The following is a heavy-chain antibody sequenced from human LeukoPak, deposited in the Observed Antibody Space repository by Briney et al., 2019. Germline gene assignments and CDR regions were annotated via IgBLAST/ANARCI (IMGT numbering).Heavy chain of an antibody. D-gene: IGHD6-13*01. CDR1: GGSFSGYY. J-gene: IGHJ6*02. CDR3: ARGRGSSWYYYYYGMDV. CDR2: INNSGST. V-gene: IGHV4-34*01. Sequence: PSETLSLTCAVYGGSFSGYYWSWIRQPPGKGLEWIGEINNSGSTNYNLSLKSRVTISVDTSKNQFSLKLSSVTAADTAVYYCARGRGSSWYYYYYGMDVWGQGTTVTVSS.